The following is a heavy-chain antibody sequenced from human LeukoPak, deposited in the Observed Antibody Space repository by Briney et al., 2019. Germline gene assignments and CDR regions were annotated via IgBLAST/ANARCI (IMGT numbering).Heavy chain of an antibody. CDR3: AKGSSSGWYDYFDY. D-gene: IGHD6-19*01. CDR1: RFTFSNYA. V-gene: IGHV3-23*01. J-gene: IGHJ4*02. CDR2: ISVSGGNT. Sequence: GGSLRLSCAASRFTFSNYAMSWVRQAPGKGLEWVSAISVSGGNTYYADSVEGRFTISRDNSKNTLYLQMHSLRAEDTGVYYCAKGSSSGWYDYFDYWGQGTLVTVSS.